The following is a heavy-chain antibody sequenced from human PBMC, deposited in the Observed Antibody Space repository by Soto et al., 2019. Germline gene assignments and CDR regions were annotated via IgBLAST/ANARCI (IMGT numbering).Heavy chain of an antibody. J-gene: IGHJ4*02. D-gene: IGHD6-19*01. CDR1: GFTFSSYW. CDR3: ARIYSSGWYELCY. Sequence: PGGSLRLSCAASGFTFSSYWMHWVRQAPGKGLVWVSRINGDGSSTSYTDSVKGRFTISRDNAKNTVYLQMNSLRAEDTAVYYCARIYSSGWYELCYWGQRTLVTVSS. V-gene: IGHV3-74*01. CDR2: INGDGSST.